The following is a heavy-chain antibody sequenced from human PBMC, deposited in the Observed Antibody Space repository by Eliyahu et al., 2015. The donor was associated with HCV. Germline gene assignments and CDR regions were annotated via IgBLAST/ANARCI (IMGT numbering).Heavy chain of an antibody. CDR1: GFTFDLYA. D-gene: IGHD3-9*01. V-gene: IGHV3-23*04. Sequence: VQLVESGGGLVQPGGSLRLSCAGSGFTFDLYALXGVRQAPGKGLGWVSSISGSGRTIHYADSVKGRFTISRDNSKNTLYLEMNSLRAEDTAIYYCAKRNSGDHYDLLKVFSHFQYWGQGTLVTVSS. CDR3: AKRNSGDHYDLLKVFSHFQY. CDR2: ISGSGRTI. J-gene: IGHJ1*01.